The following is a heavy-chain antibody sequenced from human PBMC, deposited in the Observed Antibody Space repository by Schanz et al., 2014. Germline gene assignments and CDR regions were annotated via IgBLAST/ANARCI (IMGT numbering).Heavy chain of an antibody. V-gene: IGHV3-23*01. J-gene: IGHJ6*02. CDR1: GFTFSTYA. CDR2: ISGSGGST. CDR3: AKGMGYCSGGTCYDCYYYGLDV. D-gene: IGHD2-15*01. Sequence: EVQLLDSGGGLVQPGGSLRLSCAASGFTFSTYAMSWVRQAPGKGLEWVSAISGSGGSTYYADSVKGRFTISRDNSENTLYLQMNSLSADDTAVFYCAKGMGYCSGGTCYDCYYYGLDVWGQGTTVNVSS.